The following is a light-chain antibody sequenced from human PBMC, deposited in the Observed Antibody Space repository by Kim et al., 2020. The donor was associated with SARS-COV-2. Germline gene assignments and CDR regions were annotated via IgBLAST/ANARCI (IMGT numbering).Light chain of an antibody. Sequence: DIQMTQSPSSLSASVGDRVTITCRASQDINNFLQWYQQKPGKAPKLLIYGVSTLQSGVPSRFSGSGSGTDFTLTISSLQPEDFGTYYCQKSYPPRPFGPGTKVEIK. CDR2: GVS. J-gene: IGKJ1*01. CDR1: QDINNF. CDR3: QKSYPPRP. V-gene: IGKV1-39*01.